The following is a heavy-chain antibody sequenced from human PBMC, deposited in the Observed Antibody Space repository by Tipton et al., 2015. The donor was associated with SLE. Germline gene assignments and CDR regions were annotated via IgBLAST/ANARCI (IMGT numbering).Heavy chain of an antibody. CDR2: IYSSGGT. Sequence: LRLSCTVSDDAISRSSYFWGWIRQPPGKGLEWIGNIYSSGGTYYNSSLGSRVTISGDASENQFSLKLTSVTAADTAAYYCARVFWSSSGWSGGLPSHWYFDLWGRGTLVTVSS. V-gene: IGHV4-39*07. CDR1: DDAISRSSYF. D-gene: IGHD6-19*01. J-gene: IGHJ2*01. CDR3: ARVFWSSSGWSGGLPSHWYFDL.